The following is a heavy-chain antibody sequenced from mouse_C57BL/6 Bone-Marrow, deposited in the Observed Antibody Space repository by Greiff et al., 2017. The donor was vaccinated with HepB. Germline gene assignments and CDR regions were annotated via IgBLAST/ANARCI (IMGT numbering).Heavy chain of an antibody. CDR2: IYPGSGNT. Sequence: QVQLKESRPELVKPGASVKISCKASGYSFTSYYIHWVKQRPGQGLEWIGWIYPGSGNTKYNEKFKGKATLTADTSSSTAYMQLSSLTSEDSAVYYCARGWSLYWGQGTLVTVSA. D-gene: IGHD2-3*01. V-gene: IGHV1-66*01. CDR1: GYSFTSYY. CDR3: ARGWSLY. J-gene: IGHJ3*01.